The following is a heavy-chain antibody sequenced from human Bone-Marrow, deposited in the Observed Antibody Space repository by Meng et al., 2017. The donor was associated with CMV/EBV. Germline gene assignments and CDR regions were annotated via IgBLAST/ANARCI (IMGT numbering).Heavy chain of an antibody. CDR1: GYCVTGYY. CDR2: VNPNSGST. V-gene: IGHV1-2*02. Sequence: QARLVQGGAEWNDCWSRLNVPCNAPGYCVTGYYMHGVRQAPGQGLEWRGWVNPNSGSTNYAQKFQGRVTMTKYTSISTTYMELSRLRSDDTAVYYCASSGSYYADYWGQGTLVTVSS. D-gene: IGHD3-10*01. CDR3: ASSGSYYADY. J-gene: IGHJ4*02.